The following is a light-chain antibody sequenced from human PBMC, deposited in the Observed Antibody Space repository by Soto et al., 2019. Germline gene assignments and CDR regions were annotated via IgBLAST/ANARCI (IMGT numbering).Light chain of an antibody. Sequence: DIVMTQSPDSLAVSLGERATINCKSSQTVLHGSNYLAWYQQKPGQPPKLLIYWASTRESGVPDRFSGSGSATDFTLTISSLQAEDVAVYYCQQYYTTPVTFGQGIKVEIK. V-gene: IGKV4-1*01. J-gene: IGKJ1*01. CDR3: QQYYTTPVT. CDR1: QTVLHGSNY. CDR2: WAS.